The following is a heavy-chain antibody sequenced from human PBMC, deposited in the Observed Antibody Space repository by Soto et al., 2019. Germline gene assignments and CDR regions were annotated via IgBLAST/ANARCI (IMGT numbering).Heavy chain of an antibody. V-gene: IGHV3-23*01. D-gene: IGHD1-20*01. J-gene: IGHJ4*02. Sequence: GGSLRLSCEASGFTLRNYAMTWIRQAPGKGLEWVSLISANDVGTYYAESVKTRFTISTDQSRNTVYLQMDSLRADDTAIYYCAKAKNDYNWDNRPPFDYWGQGTFVTVSS. CDR3: AKAKNDYNWDNRPPFDY. CDR1: GFTLRNYA. CDR2: ISANDVGT.